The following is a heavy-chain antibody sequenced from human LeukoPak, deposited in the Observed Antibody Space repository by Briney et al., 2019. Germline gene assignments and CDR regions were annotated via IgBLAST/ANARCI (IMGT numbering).Heavy chain of an antibody. CDR1: GFSFSSNA. Sequence: GGSLRLSCSASGFSFSSNAMHWVRQAPGKGLEYVSGISSNGGSTKSADSVQGRFTISRDNSKKTLYLQMSRLRAEDTAVYYCVSTYHFDSSGYYPFDYWGQGTTVTVSS. V-gene: IGHV3-64D*09. D-gene: IGHD3-22*01. CDR2: ISSNGGST. J-gene: IGHJ4*02. CDR3: VSTYHFDSSGYYPFDY.